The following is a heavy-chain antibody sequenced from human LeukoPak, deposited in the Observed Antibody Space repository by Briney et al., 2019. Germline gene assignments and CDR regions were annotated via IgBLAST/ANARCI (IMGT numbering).Heavy chain of an antibody. CDR3: ARGLRFCSSTSCYLNI. Sequence: GASVKVSCKASGGTPSSYAISWVRQAHGQGLEWMGGIIPIFGTANYAQKFQGRVTITADESTSTAYMELSSLRSEDTAVYYCARGLRFCSSTSCYLNIWGQGTMVTVSS. V-gene: IGHV1-69*13. D-gene: IGHD2-2*01. CDR2: IIPIFGTA. CDR1: GGTPSSYA. J-gene: IGHJ3*02.